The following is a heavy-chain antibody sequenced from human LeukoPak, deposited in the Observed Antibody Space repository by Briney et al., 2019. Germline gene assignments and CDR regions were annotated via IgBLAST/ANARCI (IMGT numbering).Heavy chain of an antibody. Sequence: SETLSLTCAVYGGSFSGYYWSWIRQPPGKGLEWIGEINHSGSTNYNPSLKSRVTISVDTSKNQFPLKLSSVTAADTAVYYCARTLRYFDWLPRFDYWGQGTLVTVSS. CDR3: ARTLRYFDWLPRFDY. CDR1: GGSFSGYY. J-gene: IGHJ4*02. V-gene: IGHV4-34*01. D-gene: IGHD3-9*01. CDR2: INHSGST.